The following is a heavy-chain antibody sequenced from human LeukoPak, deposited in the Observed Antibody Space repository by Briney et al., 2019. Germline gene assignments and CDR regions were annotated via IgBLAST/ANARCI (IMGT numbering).Heavy chain of an antibody. J-gene: IGHJ6*02. CDR2: IGSSGSTI. CDR3: ARSYDFWSGYRVGYGMDV. V-gene: IGHV3-11*01. D-gene: IGHD3-3*01. Sequence: GGSLRLSCAASGFTFNDYYMSWIRQAPGKGLEWVSYIGSSGSTIYYADSVKGRFTISRDNAKNSLYLQMNSLRAEDTAVHYCARSYDFWSGYRVGYGMDVWGQGTTVTVSS. CDR1: GFTFNDYY.